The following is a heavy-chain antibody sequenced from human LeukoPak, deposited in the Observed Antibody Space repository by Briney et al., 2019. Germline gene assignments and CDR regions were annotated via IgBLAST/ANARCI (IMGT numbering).Heavy chain of an antibody. CDR2: IYSSGST. J-gene: IGHJ3*02. Sequence: SETLSLTCTVSGGSISSYYWSWIRQPAGKGLEWIGRIYSSGSTNYNPSLKSRVTMSVDTSKNQFSLKLSSVTAADTAVYYCARIQGIAATHDAFDIWGQGTMVTVSS. V-gene: IGHV4-4*07. D-gene: IGHD6-13*01. CDR1: GGSISSYY. CDR3: ARIQGIAATHDAFDI.